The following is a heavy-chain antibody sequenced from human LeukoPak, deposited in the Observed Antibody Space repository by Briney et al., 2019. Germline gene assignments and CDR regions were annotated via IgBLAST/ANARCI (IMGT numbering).Heavy chain of an antibody. CDR1: GFTFSSYA. D-gene: IGHD3-10*01. J-gene: IGHJ4*02. Sequence: PGRSLRLSCAASGFTFSSYAMHWVRQAPGKGLEWVAVISYDGSNKYCADSVKGRFTISRDNSKNTLYLQMNSLRAEDTAVYYCARDMYYYGSGSYYPDYWGQGTLVTVSS. CDR2: ISYDGSNK. V-gene: IGHV3-30*04. CDR3: ARDMYYYGSGSYYPDY.